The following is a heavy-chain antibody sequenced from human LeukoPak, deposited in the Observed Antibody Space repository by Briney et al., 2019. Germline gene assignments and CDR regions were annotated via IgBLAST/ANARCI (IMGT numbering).Heavy chain of an antibody. CDR2: LYTGGST. J-gene: IGHJ3*02. D-gene: IGHD1-26*01. CDR3: ARVIIVGATGI. CDR1: GFLVSDNY. Sequence: GGSLRLSCAASGFLVSDNYMHWLRQAPGKGLECVSVLYTGGSTYYADSGKGRFTISRDNAKNSLYLQMNSLRAEDTAVYYCARVIIVGATGIWGQGTMVTVSS. V-gene: IGHV3-53*01.